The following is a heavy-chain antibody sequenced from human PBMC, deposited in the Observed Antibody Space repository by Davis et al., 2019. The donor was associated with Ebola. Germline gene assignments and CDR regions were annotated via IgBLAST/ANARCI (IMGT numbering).Heavy chain of an antibody. J-gene: IGHJ5*01. V-gene: IGHV3-30-3*02. Sequence: GGSLRLSCAASGFTFSSYAMHWVRQAPGKGLEWVALVSFDGGEKYYADSVKGRFIISRDNSKNTVFLQMSSLRDDDTAIYYCAKCGTGDNILCDSWGQGTLVTVSS. CDR2: VSFDGGEK. CDR3: AKCGTGDNILCDS. CDR1: GFTFSSYA. D-gene: IGHD5-24*01.